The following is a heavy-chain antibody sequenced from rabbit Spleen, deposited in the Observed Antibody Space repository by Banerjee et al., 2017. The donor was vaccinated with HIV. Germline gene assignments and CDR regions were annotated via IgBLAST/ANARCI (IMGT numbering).Heavy chain of an antibody. CDR1: GFSFSSSYD. Sequence: QEQLVESGGDLVKPGASLTLTCTVSGFSFSSSYDMCWVRQAPGKGLEWIGCIYTGNGKTYYASWAKGRFTISKTSSTTVTLQMTSLTAADTATYFCARGGGLWGQGTLVTVS. V-gene: IGHV1S45*01. CDR2: IYTGNGKT. J-gene: IGHJ4*01. CDR3: ARGGGL.